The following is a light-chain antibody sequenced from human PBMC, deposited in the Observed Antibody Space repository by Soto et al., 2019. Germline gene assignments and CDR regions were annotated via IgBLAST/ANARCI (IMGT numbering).Light chain of an antibody. CDR1: STDVGSHNS. CDR2: EVN. Sequence: QSALTQPPSVSGSPGQSVTISCSGTSTDVGSHNSVSWYKQAPGTSPKLMIFEVNNRPSGVPDRFSASKSGNTASLTISGLQPEDEADYYCSSYIASSTSHVFGTGTKLTVL. V-gene: IGLV2-18*02. J-gene: IGLJ1*01. CDR3: SSYIASSTSHV.